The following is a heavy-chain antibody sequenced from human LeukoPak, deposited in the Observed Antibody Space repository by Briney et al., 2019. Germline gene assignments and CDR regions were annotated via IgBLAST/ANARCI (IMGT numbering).Heavy chain of an antibody. CDR2: IYTSRST. CDR3: ARRAWGKNWFDP. V-gene: IGHV4-4*09. CDR1: GGSISSYY. J-gene: IGHJ5*02. Sequence: SETLSLTCTVSGGSISSYYWSWIRQPPGKGLEWIGYIYTSRSTNYNPSLKSRVTISVDTSKSQISLKRSSVTAADTAVYHCARRAWGKNWFDPWGQGTLVTVSS. D-gene: IGHD7-27*01.